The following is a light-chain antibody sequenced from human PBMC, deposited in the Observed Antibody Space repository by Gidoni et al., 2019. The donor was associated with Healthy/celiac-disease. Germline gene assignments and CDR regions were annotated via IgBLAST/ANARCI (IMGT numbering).Light chain of an antibody. Sequence: EIVMTQSPATLSVSPGERATLSCRASQSFSSNLAWYQQKPGQAPRLLIYGASTRATGSPARFSGSGSGTEFTLTISSLQSEDFAVYYCQQYNNWLRTFXQXTKVEIK. CDR2: GAS. J-gene: IGKJ1*01. CDR1: QSFSSN. V-gene: IGKV3-15*01. CDR3: QQYNNWLRT.